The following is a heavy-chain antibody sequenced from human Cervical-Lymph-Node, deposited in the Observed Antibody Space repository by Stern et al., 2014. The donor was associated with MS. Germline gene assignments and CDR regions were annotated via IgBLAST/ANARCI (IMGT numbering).Heavy chain of an antibody. V-gene: IGHV1-69*01. CDR3: ARIARGSSGQRFDY. Sequence: MQLVESGAEVKKPGSSVKVSCKASGGTFNSYAISWVRQAPGQGLEWMGGIIPIFDTTNYTQKFQGRVTITADESTTTAYMELSSLRSEDTAVYYCARIARGSSGQRFDYWGQGTLVTVSS. CDR1: GGTFNSYA. CDR2: IIPIFDTT. J-gene: IGHJ4*02. D-gene: IGHD6-19*01.